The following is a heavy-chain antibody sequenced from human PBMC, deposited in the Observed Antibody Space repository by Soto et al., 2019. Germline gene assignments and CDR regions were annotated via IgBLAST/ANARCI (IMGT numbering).Heavy chain of an antibody. Sequence: EVQLVESGGGLVQPGGSLKLSCAASGFTFSGSAMHWVRQASGKGLEWVGRMRSKANGYATAYAASVKGRFTISRDDSKNTAYLQINSLKTEDTAVYYCTRSVTGTTAHFDYWGQGTLVTVSS. CDR3: TRSVTGTTAHFDY. J-gene: IGHJ4*02. D-gene: IGHD1-7*01. CDR2: MRSKANGYAT. V-gene: IGHV3-73*02. CDR1: GFTFSGSA.